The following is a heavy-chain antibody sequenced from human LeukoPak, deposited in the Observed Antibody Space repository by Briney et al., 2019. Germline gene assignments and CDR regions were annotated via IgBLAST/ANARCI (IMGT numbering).Heavy chain of an antibody. Sequence: PGGSLRLSCAASGFTFSSYWMSWVRQAPGKGLEWVANIRQDGSVQNYVDSVKGRFTTSRDNPKNSVYLQMSSLRAEDTAVYYCARAGSGSYYEQGNWFDPWGQGTRVTVSS. D-gene: IGHD1-26*01. CDR1: GFTFSSYW. CDR3: ARAGSGSYYEQGNWFDP. V-gene: IGHV3-7*01. CDR2: IRQDGSVQ. J-gene: IGHJ5*02.